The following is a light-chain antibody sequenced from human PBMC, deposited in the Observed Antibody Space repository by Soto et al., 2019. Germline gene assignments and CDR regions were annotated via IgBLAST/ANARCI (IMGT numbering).Light chain of an antibody. CDR3: QQAGSFPT. CDR2: AAS. CDR1: QDISSW. Sequence: DIQMTQSPSSVSASVGDRVTITCRASQDISSWLAWYQQKPGKAPKLLIYAASSLPSGVPARFSGIGSGRDFTLTISSLQPEDLATYYCQQAGSFPTFGGGTKVEIK. J-gene: IGKJ4*01. V-gene: IGKV1-12*01.